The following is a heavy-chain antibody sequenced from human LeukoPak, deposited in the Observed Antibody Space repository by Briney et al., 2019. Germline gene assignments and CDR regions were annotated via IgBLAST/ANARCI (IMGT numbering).Heavy chain of an antibody. CDR2: ISSSSSYT. J-gene: IGHJ4*02. Sequence: GGSLRLSCAASGFTFSDYYMSWIRQAPGKGLEWVSYISSSSSYTNYADSVKGRFTIPRDNAKNSLYLQMNSLRAEDTAVYYCARDREYYYDSSGYREIDYWGQGTLVTVSS. CDR3: ARDREYYYDSSGYREIDY. CDR1: GFTFSDYY. D-gene: IGHD3-22*01. V-gene: IGHV3-11*06.